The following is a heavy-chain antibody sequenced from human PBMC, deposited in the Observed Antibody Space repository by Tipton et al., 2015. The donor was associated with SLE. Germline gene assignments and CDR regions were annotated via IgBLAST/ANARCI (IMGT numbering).Heavy chain of an antibody. V-gene: IGHV4-4*07. CDR3: ARNKAVAGTVIEY. CDR2: MYKSGST. Sequence: TLSLTCTVSGGSITSNYWSWIRQPAGKGLEWIGRMYKSGSTDYNPSLKSRVTMSVDTSKNQVSLKLSSVTAADTALYYCARNKAVAGTVIEYWGPGTLVTVSS. CDR1: GGSITSNY. D-gene: IGHD6-19*01. J-gene: IGHJ4*02.